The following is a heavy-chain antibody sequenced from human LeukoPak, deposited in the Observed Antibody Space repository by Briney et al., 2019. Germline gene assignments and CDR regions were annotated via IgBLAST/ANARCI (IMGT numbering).Heavy chain of an antibody. CDR2: IYYSGST. CDR1: GGSISSGSYY. CDR3: ARAGSQQLAFGY. Sequence: SQTLSLTCTVSGGSISSGSYYWSWIRQPPGKGLEWIGYIYYSGSTNYNPSLKTRVTISVDTSKNQFSLKLSPVTAADTAVYYCARAGSQQLAFGYWGQGTLVTVSS. J-gene: IGHJ4*02. D-gene: IGHD6-13*01. V-gene: IGHV4-61*01.